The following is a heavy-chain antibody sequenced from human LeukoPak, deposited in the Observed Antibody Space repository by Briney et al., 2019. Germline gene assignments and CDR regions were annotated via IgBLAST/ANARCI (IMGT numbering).Heavy chain of an antibody. CDR2: IYPGDSDT. V-gene: IGHV5-51*01. D-gene: IGHD2-2*01. CDR3: ARRLGYCSSTSCYAWFDP. CDR1: GYSFTSYW. Sequence: GESLQISCKGSGYSFTSYWIAWVRQMPGKGLEWMGIIYPGDSDTRYSPSFQGQVTISADKSISTAYLQWSSLKASDTAMYYCARRLGYCSSTSCYAWFDPWGQGTLVTVSS. J-gene: IGHJ5*02.